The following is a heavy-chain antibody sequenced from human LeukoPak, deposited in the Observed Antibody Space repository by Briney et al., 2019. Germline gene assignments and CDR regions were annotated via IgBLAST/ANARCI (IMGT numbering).Heavy chain of an antibody. CDR1: GFTFSSYS. V-gene: IGHV3-48*01. D-gene: IGHD3-9*01. CDR3: AREGPYYDIPTVLVSPQFDY. J-gene: IGHJ4*02. Sequence: GGSLRLSCAASGFTFSSYSMNWVRQAPGKGLEWISFISSVSSTIFYADSVKGRFNISRDNVKNSLYLQMNGLRSDDTAVYYCAREGPYYDIPTVLVSPQFDYWGQGTLVTVSS. CDR2: ISSVSSTI.